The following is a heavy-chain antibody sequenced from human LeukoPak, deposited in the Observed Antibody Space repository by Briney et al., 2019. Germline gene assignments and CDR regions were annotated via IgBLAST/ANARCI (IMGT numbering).Heavy chain of an antibody. Sequence: GGSLRLSCAASGFTFNSYGMHWVRQAPGKGLEWVAFIRYDGSNKYYADSVKGRFTISRDNSKNTLYLQMNSLRAEDTAVYYCAKEAVRGPRSYFDYWGQGTLVTVSS. V-gene: IGHV3-30*02. CDR3: AKEAVRGPRSYFDY. J-gene: IGHJ4*02. CDR2: IRYDGSNK. CDR1: GFTFNSYG. D-gene: IGHD1-14*01.